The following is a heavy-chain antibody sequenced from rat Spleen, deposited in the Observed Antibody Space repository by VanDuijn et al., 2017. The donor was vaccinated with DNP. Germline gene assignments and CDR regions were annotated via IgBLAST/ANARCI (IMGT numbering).Heavy chain of an antibody. V-gene: IGHV5-22*01. CDR1: GFTFSDYY. CDR3: ARRGLHYFDY. CDR2: ISYEGSST. Sequence: EVQLVESGGGLVQPGRSLKLSCAASGFTFSDYYMAWVRQAPKKGLEWVASISYEGSSTYYGDSVKGRFTLSRDNAKSTLYLQMNSLRSEDTATYYCARRGLHYFDYWGQGVMVTVSS. J-gene: IGHJ2*01.